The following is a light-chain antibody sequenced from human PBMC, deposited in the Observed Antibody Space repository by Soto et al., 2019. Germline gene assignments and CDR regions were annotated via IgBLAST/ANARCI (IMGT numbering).Light chain of an antibody. Sequence: QSVLTQPASVSGSPGQSITISCTGTGSDVGAYNYVSWYQQCTGKAPKLIIYDVVNRPSGVSNRFSGSKSGNTAALIIFGRQAEDEADYYCCSYTSSSTYVFGTGTKLTVL. CDR1: GSDVGAYNY. V-gene: IGLV2-14*01. J-gene: IGLJ1*01. CDR3: CSYTSSSTYV. CDR2: DVV.